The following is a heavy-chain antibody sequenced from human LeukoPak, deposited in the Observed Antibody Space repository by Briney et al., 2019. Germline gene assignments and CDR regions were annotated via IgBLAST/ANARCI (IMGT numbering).Heavy chain of an antibody. CDR2: INHSGST. Sequence: SVTLSLTCAVYGGSFCGYYWIWIRQPPGKGPVWIREINHSGSTNYHPFLKSRVTISVDTSKNQFSRKLSSVTAADTAVYYCARGRGYYYGSGRALGWFDPWGQGTLVTVPS. V-gene: IGHV4-34*01. J-gene: IGHJ5*02. D-gene: IGHD3-10*01. CDR3: ARGRGYYYGSGRALGWFDP. CDR1: GGSFCGYY.